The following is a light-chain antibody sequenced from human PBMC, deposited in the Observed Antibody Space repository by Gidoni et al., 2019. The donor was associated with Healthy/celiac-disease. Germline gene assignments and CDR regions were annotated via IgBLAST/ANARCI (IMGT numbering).Light chain of an antibody. CDR3: QQYGSSPRVX. V-gene: IGKV3-20*01. CDR1: QSVSSSY. CDR2: GAS. J-gene: IGKJ3*01. Sequence: EIVLTQSPGTLSLSPGERATLSCRASQSVSSSYLAWYQQKPGQAPRLLIYGASSRATGIPDRFSGSGSGTDFTLTISRLEPEDFAVYYCQQYGSSPRVXFXPGTKVDIK.